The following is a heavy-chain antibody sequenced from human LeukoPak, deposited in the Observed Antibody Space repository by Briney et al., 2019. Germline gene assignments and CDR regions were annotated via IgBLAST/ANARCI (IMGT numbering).Heavy chain of an antibody. V-gene: IGHV4-34*01. CDR1: GGSFSGYY. D-gene: IGHD2-2*01. CDR3: ARGVVVPAAIFVPVGAFDI. CDR2: IKHSGST. J-gene: IGHJ3*02. Sequence: SETLCLTCAVYGGSFSGYYWSWIRQPPGKGLEWIGEIKHSGSTNYNPSLKSRVTISVDKSKNQFSLKLSSVTAADTAVYYCARGVVVPAAIFVPVGAFDIWGQGTMVTVSS.